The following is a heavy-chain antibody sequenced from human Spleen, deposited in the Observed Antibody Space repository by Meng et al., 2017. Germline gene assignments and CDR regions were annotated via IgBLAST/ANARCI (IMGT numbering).Heavy chain of an antibody. CDR1: GFTFSSYN. CDR3: ARVIAAAYFDY. D-gene: IGHD6-13*01. V-gene: IGHV3-74*03. CDR2: INTDASST. Sequence: GESLKISCAASGFTFSSYNMHWVRQTPGEGLVWVSRINTDASSTSYADSVKGRFTISRDKSENTLYLQMNSLRPEDTALYYCARVIAAAYFDYWGQGTLVTVSS. J-gene: IGHJ4*02.